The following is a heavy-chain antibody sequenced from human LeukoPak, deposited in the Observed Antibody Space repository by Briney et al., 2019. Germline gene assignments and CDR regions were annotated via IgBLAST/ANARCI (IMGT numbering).Heavy chain of an antibody. D-gene: IGHD2-2*01. CDR1: GYTFTSYG. CDR2: ISAYNGNT. V-gene: IGHV1-18*01. Sequence: ASVKVSCKASGYTFTSYGISWVRQAPGQGLEWMGWISAYNGNTNYAQKLQGRVTMTTDTSTSTAYMELRSLRSDDTAVYYCARGPLPVCSSTSCYVPNHYYYMDVWGKGTTVTVSS. J-gene: IGHJ6*03. CDR3: ARGPLPVCSSTSCYVPNHYYYMDV.